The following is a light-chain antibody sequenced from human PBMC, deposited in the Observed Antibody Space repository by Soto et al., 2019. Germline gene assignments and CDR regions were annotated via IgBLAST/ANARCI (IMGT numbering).Light chain of an antibody. V-gene: IGLV2-23*01. Sequence: QSVLTQPGSVSGSPGQSITISCTGTSSDVGNYNLVSWYQQHPGKAPKLIIYEDTKRPSGVSNRFSGSKSGNTASLTISGLQAEDEADYYCCSYADSSTYVFGTGTKVTVL. CDR2: EDT. CDR3: CSYADSSTYV. J-gene: IGLJ1*01. CDR1: SSDVGNYNL.